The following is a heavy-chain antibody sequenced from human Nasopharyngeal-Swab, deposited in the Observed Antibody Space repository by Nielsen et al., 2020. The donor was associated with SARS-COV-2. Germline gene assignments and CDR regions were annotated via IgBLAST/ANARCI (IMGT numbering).Heavy chain of an antibody. Sequence: GESLKISCAASGFTFSSYSMNWVRQAPGKGLEWVSSISSSSSYIYYADSVKGRFTISRDNAKNSLYLQMNSLRAEDTAVYYCAKEGAFDIWGQGTTVTVSS. J-gene: IGHJ3*02. CDR2: ISSSSSYI. CDR1: GFTFSSYS. V-gene: IGHV3-21*01. CDR3: AKEGAFDI.